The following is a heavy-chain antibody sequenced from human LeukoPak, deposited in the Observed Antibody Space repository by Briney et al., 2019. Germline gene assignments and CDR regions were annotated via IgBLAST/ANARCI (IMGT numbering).Heavy chain of an antibody. CDR1: GYTFTGYY. CDR3: ARGAVPYYYYYMDV. Sequence: ASVKVSCKASGYTFTGYYMHWVRPAPGQGLEWMGWINPNSGGTNYAQKFQGRVTMTRDTSISTAYMELSRLRSDDTAVYYCARGAVPYYYYYMDVWGKGTTVTVSS. V-gene: IGHV1-2*02. CDR2: INPNSGGT. D-gene: IGHD6-19*01. J-gene: IGHJ6*03.